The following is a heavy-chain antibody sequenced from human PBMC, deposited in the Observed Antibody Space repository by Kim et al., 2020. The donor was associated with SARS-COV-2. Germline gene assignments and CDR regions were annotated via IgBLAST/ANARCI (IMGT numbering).Heavy chain of an antibody. V-gene: IGHV3-33*06. Sequence: GGSLRLSCAASGFTFSSYGMHWVRQAPGKGLEWVAGICYDGSNKYYADSVKGRFTISRDNSKNTLYLQMNSLRAEDTAVYYCAKGHHYYDSSGYHFGYWG. J-gene: IGHJ4*01. CDR3: AKGHHYYDSSGYHFGY. D-gene: IGHD3-22*01. CDR2: ICYDGSNK. CDR1: GFTFSSYG.